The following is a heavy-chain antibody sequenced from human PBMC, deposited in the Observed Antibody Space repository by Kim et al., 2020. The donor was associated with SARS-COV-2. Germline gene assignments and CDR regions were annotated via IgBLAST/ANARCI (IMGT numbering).Heavy chain of an antibody. CDR3: AKATGYSSGWYSDY. V-gene: IGHV3-23*01. J-gene: IGHJ4*02. D-gene: IGHD6-19*01. Sequence: APSAKGRFTISRDNSKNTLYLQMTSLRAEDTAVYYCAKATGYSSGWYSDYWGQGTLVTVSS.